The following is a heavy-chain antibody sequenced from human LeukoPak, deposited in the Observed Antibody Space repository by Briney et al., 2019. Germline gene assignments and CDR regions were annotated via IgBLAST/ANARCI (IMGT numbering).Heavy chain of an antibody. D-gene: IGHD6-19*01. Sequence: GRSVRLSCAASGFTFSSDGMSWVRQAARKGLEWESTISGAGRSTYSTPSVQGRFIIPRDNPQTTLYLQMIGLRADDKAAYYGAKQSSSSALHVPIHSWGQGTVVTVSS. V-gene: IGHV3-23*01. CDR2: ISGAGRST. J-gene: IGHJ4*02. CDR1: GFTFSSDG. CDR3: AKQSSSSALHVPIHS.